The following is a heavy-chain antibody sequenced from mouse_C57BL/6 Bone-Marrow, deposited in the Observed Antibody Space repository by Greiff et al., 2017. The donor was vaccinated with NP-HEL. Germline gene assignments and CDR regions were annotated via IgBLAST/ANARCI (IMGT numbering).Heavy chain of an antibody. J-gene: IGHJ4*01. D-gene: IGHD1-1*01. CDR1: GYTFTDYE. CDR2: IDPETGGT. CDR3: TRSGLLRYRADY. Sequence: QVQLQQSGAELVRPGASVTLSCKASGYTFTDYEMHWVKQTPVHGLEWIGAIDPETGGTAYTQKFKGKAILTADKSSSTAYMELRSLTSEDSAVYYCTRSGLLRYRADYGGQGTSVTVSA. V-gene: IGHV1-15*01.